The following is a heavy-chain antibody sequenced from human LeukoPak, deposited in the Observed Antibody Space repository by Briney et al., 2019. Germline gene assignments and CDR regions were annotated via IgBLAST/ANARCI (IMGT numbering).Heavy chain of an antibody. J-gene: IGHJ4*02. CDR1: GYTFTSYD. D-gene: IGHD1-26*01. V-gene: IGHV1-8*01. CDR2: MNPNSGNT. CDR3: AGPGWELLWPFDY. Sequence: RASVKVSCKASGYTFTSYDINWVRQATGQGLEWMGWMNPNSGNTGYAQKFQGRVTMTRNTSISTAYMELSSLRSEDTAVYYCAGPGWELLWPFDYWGQGTLVTVSS.